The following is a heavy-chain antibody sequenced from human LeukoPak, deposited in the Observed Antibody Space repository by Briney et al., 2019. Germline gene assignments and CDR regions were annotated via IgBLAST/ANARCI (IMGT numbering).Heavy chain of an antibody. D-gene: IGHD4-23*01. CDR3: AREVDYGGNSGEGFDY. V-gene: IGHV4-59*01. CDR1: GGSISSYY. Sequence: PSETLSLTCTVSGGSISSYYWSWIRQPPGKGLEWIGYIYYSGSTNYNPSLKSRVTISVDTSKNQFSLKLSSVTAADTAVYYCAREVDYGGNSGEGFDYWGQGTLVTVSS. CDR2: IYYSGST. J-gene: IGHJ4*02.